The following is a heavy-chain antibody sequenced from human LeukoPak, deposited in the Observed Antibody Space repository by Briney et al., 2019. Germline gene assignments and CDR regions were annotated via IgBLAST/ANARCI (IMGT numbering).Heavy chain of an antibody. CDR1: GYTFINNY. V-gene: IGHV1-46*01. CDR3: ARDRGHNGDKDY. D-gene: IGHD1-1*01. CDR2: IHPSGQSY. J-gene: IGHJ4*02. Sequence: GASVKVSCKASGYTFINNYFHWVRQVPGQGLEWIGVIHPSGQSYIYPQNFRGRLTMTRETPTGTLYMELSTVTSEDTAMYYCARDRGHNGDKDYWGQGTRVIVSS.